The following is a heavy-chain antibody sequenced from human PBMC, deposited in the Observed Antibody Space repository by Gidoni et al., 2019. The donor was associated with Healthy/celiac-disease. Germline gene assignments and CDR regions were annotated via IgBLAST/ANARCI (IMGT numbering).Heavy chain of an antibody. CDR1: GFTFSSYA. CDR3: ARDREPVSNYLHYYYYGMDV. J-gene: IGHJ6*02. D-gene: IGHD4-4*01. Sequence: QVQLVESGGGVVQPGRSLRLSCAASGFTFSSYAMHWVRQAPGKGLEWVAVISYDGSNKYYADSVKGRFTISRDNSKNTLYLQMNSLRAEDTAVYYCARDREPVSNYLHYYYYGMDVWGQGTTVTVSS. V-gene: IGHV3-30-3*01. CDR2: ISYDGSNK.